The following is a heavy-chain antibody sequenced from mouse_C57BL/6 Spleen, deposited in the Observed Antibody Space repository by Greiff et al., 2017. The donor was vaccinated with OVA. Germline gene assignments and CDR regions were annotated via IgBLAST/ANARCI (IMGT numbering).Heavy chain of an antibody. V-gene: IGHV5-17*01. CDR3: ARGYSNNPAWFAD. D-gene: IGHD2-5*01. J-gene: IGHJ3*01. CDR2: ISSGSSTI. CDR1: GFTFSDYG. Sequence: EVKLVESGGGLVKPGGSLKLSCAASGFTFSDYGMHWVRQAPEKGLEWVAYISSGSSTIYYADTVKGRVTFSRDKAKITLFLQMTSLRSEDTAMYDCARGYSNNPAWFADWGQGTLVTVSS.